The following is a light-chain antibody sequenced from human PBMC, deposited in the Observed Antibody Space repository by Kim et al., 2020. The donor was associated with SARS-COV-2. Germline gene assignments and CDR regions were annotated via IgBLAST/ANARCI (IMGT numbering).Light chain of an antibody. CDR1: QSVTSNY. CDR3: QQYDSSPSCT. Sequence: EIVLTQSPGTLSLSPGERATLSCRASQSVTSNYLAWYQQKPGQAPRLLVFGASSRATGIPDRFSGSGSGTDFNLTISRLEPEDFAVYYCQQYDSSPSCTCGQGTKLEI. CDR2: GAS. V-gene: IGKV3-20*01. J-gene: IGKJ2*02.